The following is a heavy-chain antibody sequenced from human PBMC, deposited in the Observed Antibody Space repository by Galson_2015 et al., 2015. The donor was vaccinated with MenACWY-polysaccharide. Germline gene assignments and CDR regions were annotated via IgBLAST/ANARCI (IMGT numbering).Heavy chain of an antibody. Sequence: SVKVSCKASGHTFTSNGISWVRQAPGQGLEWMGWISTYNGNTDNAQKFQGRVTMTTDTSTATAFMELRSLGSDDTAVYYCARDGSSSTAPRPSKYWGQGTLVTVSS. V-gene: IGHV1-18*01. CDR3: ARDGSSSTAPRPSKY. D-gene: IGHD6-6*01. CDR1: GHTFTSNG. CDR2: ISTYNGNT. J-gene: IGHJ4*02.